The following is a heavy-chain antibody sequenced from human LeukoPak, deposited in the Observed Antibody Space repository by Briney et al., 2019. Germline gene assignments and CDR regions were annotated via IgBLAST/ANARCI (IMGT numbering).Heavy chain of an antibody. CDR1: GFSASGNY. V-gene: IGHV3-66*01. CDR3: ARDFVDREMVNEC. J-gene: IGHJ4*02. CDR2: IYGGGHT. D-gene: IGHD5-18*01. Sequence: PGGSLRLSCAASGFSASGNYMSWVRQAPGKGLEWVSVIYGGGHTYYADSVKGRFTISRDKSRNTLYLQMNSLRAEDTAVYYCARDFVDREMVNECWGQGTLVTVSS.